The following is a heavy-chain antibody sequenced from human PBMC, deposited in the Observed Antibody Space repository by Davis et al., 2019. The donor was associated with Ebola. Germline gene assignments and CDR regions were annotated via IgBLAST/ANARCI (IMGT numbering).Heavy chain of an antibody. V-gene: IGHV4-4*02. Sequence: PSETLSLTCAVSGGSISSSNWWSWVRQPPGKGLEWIGEIYHSGSTNYNPSLKSRVTISVDKSKNQFSLKLSSVTAADTAVYYCARVKVFWSGYPFDYWGQGTLVTVSS. D-gene: IGHD3-3*01. J-gene: IGHJ4*02. CDR3: ARVKVFWSGYPFDY. CDR2: IYHSGST. CDR1: GGSISSSNW.